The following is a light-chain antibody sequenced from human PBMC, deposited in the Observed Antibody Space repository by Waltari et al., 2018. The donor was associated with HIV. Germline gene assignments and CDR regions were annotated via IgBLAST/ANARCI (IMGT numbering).Light chain of an antibody. J-gene: IGKJ4*01. CDR2: GAS. V-gene: IGKV3-15*01. Sequence: VTTQSPATTSVAPGGRATPFCRASQSVGSYLAWYQQKPGQAPRLLIYGASTRATGIPTRFSGSGSGTEFTLTISSLQSEDFAVYYCHQYNKWPRGTFGGGTKVEV. CDR3: HQYNKWPRGT. CDR1: QSVGSY.